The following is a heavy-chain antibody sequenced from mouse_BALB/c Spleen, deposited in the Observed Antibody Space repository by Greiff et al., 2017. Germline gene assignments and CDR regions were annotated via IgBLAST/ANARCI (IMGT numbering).Heavy chain of an antibody. D-gene: IGHD1-1*01. CDR3: ARANYYGSSYQRFDY. CDR1: GYTFTDYA. J-gene: IGHJ2*01. V-gene: IGHV1S137*01. CDR2: ISTYYGDA. Sequence: VKLVESGAELVRPGVSVKISCKGSGYTFTDYAMHWVKQSHAKSLEWIGVISTYYGDASYNQKFKGKATMTVDKSSSTAYMELARLTAEDSAIYYCARANYYGSSYQRFDYWGQGTTLTVSS.